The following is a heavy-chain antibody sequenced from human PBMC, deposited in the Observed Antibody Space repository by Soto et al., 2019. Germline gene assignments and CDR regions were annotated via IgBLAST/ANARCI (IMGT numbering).Heavy chain of an antibody. D-gene: IGHD1-26*01. CDR2: INPGNGDR. Sequence: GASVKVSCKASGYTFTTYPIHWVRQAPGQGLEWMGWINPGNGDRDYLQRLQGRVTITRDTSASTSNMELTSLRSEDAAMYYCARYSGNYPDAFDLWGQGTMVTVSS. J-gene: IGHJ3*01. V-gene: IGHV1-3*01. CDR1: GYTFTTYP. CDR3: ARYSGNYPDAFDL.